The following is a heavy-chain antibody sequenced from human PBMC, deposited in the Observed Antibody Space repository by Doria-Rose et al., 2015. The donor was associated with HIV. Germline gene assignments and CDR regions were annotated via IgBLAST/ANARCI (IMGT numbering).Heavy chain of an antibody. V-gene: IGHV4-31*03. CDR1: GASVSSRGYY. D-gene: IGHD3-3*01. CDR2: TYYTGTS. J-gene: IGHJ4*02. CDR3: ARMGSYRELDY. Sequence: VPLVESGPGLMKPSAPLSLTCSVSGASVSSRGYYWNWIRQVPGKGLESLGYTYYTGTSDYSPSLKSRLNMAVDTSKNQFSLKLSFVTVADTAVYYCARMGSYRELDYWGQGARGIVSA.